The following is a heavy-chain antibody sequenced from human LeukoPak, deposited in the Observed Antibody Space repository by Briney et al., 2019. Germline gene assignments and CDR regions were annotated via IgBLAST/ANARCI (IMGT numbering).Heavy chain of an antibody. CDR3: ARIDGSGSYRYYMDV. Sequence: SETLSLTCTVSGYSISSGYYWGWIRQPPGKGLEWIGSIYHSGSTYYNPSLKSRVTISVDTSKNQFSLKLSSVTAADTAAYYCARIDGSGSYRYYMDVWGKGTTVTVSS. J-gene: IGHJ6*03. D-gene: IGHD3-10*01. CDR1: GYSISSGYY. V-gene: IGHV4-38-2*02. CDR2: IYHSGST.